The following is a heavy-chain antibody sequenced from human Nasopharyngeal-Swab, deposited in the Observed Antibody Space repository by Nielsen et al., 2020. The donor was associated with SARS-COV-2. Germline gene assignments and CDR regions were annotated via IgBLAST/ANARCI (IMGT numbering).Heavy chain of an antibody. V-gene: IGHV5-51*01. CDR1: GYSFTSYW. Sequence: GESLKISCKGSGYSFTSYWIGWVRQMPGKGLEWMGIIYPGDSDTRYSPSFQGHVTISADRSISTAYLQWSSLRASDTAMYYCTRGSVVIREDNWFDPWGQGTLVTVSS. CDR3: TRGSVVIREDNWFDP. J-gene: IGHJ5*02. D-gene: IGHD3-10*01. CDR2: IYPGDSDT.